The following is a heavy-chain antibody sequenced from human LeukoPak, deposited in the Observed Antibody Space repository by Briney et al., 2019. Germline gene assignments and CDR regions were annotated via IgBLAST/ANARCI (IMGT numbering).Heavy chain of an antibody. D-gene: IGHD6-6*01. J-gene: IGHJ4*02. CDR1: GYTFTGYY. Sequence: ASVKVSCKASGYTFTGYYMHWVRQAPGQGLEWMGWINPNSGGTNYAQKFQGRVTVTRDASISTAYMELSRLRSDDTAVYYCARGSSSSLLILDYWGQGTLVTVSS. CDR3: ARGSSSSLLILDY. V-gene: IGHV1-2*02. CDR2: INPNSGGT.